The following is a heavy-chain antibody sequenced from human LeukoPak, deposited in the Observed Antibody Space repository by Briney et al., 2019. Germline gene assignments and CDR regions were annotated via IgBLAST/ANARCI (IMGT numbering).Heavy chain of an antibody. V-gene: IGHV4-34*01. J-gene: IGHJ3*02. CDR1: GGSFSGYY. CDR3: ARGSDYDILTGHAFDI. D-gene: IGHD3-9*01. Sequence: SETLSLTCAVYGGSFSGYYWSWIRQPPGKGLEWIGEINHSGSTNYNPSLKSRVTISVDTSKNQFSLKLSSVTAADTAVYYCARGSDYDILTGHAFDIWGQGTIVTVSS. CDR2: INHSGST.